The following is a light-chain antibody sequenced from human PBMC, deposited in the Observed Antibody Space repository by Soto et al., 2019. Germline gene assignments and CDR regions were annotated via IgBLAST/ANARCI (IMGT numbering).Light chain of an antibody. CDR3: CSHAGSNSWV. CDR2: EVS. V-gene: IGLV2-23*02. J-gene: IGLJ2*01. CDR1: SSDVGGYNY. Sequence: QSALTQPASVSGSPGQSITISCTGTSSDVGGYNYVSWYQQHPGKAPKLMIYEVSNRPPGVSNRFSGSESGNTASLTISGLQAEDEADYYCCSHAGSNSWVFGGGTKVTVL.